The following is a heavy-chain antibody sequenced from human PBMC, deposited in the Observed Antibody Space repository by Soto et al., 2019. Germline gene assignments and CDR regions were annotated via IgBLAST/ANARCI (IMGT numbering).Heavy chain of an antibody. CDR3: ARDKVGGSGWSSSNWYFDL. CDR1: GGTLSSYA. V-gene: IGHV1-69*13. CDR2: IIPIFGTA. J-gene: IGHJ2*01. D-gene: IGHD6-19*01. Sequence: GASVKVSCKASGGTLSSYAISWVRQAPGQGLEWMGGIIPIFGTANYAQKFQGRVTITADESTSTAYMELSSLRSEDTAVYYCARDKVGGSGWSSSNWYFDLWGRGTLVTVSS.